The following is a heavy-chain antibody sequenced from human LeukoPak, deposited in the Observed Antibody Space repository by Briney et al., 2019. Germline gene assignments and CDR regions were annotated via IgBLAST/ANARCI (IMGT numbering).Heavy chain of an antibody. CDR3: AREAYDILTGYYPGYFDL. CDR2: ISSSSSYI. Sequence: GGSLRLSCAASGFTFSSYSMNLVRQAPGKGLEWVSSISSSSSYIYYADSVKGRFTISRDNAKNSLYLQMNSLRAEDTAVYFWAREAYDILTGYYPGYFDLWGRGTLVTVS. CDR1: GFTFSSYS. V-gene: IGHV3-21*01. J-gene: IGHJ2*01. D-gene: IGHD3-9*01.